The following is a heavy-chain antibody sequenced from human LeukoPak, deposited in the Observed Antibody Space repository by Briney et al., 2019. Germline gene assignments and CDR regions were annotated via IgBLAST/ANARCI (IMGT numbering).Heavy chain of an antibody. CDR2: IKQDGSAK. Sequence: GGSLRLSCAASRFIFSNYGMSWVRQAPGKGLEWVANIKQDGSAKYYVDSVKGRFTISRDNAKNSLYLQMNSLRAEDTAVYYCARDQMTLYGEGEFDDWRQGTVVTV. CDR1: RFIFSNYG. V-gene: IGHV3-7*01. CDR3: ARDQMTLYGEGEFDD. D-gene: IGHD3-16*01. J-gene: IGHJ4*02.